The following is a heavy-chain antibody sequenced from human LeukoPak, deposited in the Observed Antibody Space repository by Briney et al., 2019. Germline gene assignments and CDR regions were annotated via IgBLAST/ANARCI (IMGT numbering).Heavy chain of an antibody. V-gene: IGHV3-30*01. CDR1: GFTFKSYP. D-gene: IGHD2/OR15-2a*01. J-gene: IGHJ4*02. CDR3: ARDPGNKQLGPFDY. CDR2: ISFDRSNK. Sequence: GGSLRLSCAASGFTFKSYPMHWIRQTPDKGPEWVAAISFDRSNKYYADSVQGRFTLSRDNSNNILYLQMNSLRGEDMAVYYCARDPGNKQLGPFDYWGQGTLVTVSS.